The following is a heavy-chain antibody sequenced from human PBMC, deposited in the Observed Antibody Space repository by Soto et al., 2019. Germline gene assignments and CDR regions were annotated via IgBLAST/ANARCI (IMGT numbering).Heavy chain of an antibody. V-gene: IGHV1-8*01. CDR1: GYTFTSYD. J-gene: IGHJ6*01. Sequence: GASVKVSCKASGYTFTSYDINWVRQATGQGLEWMGWMNPNSGNTGYAQKFQGRVTMTRNTSISTAYMELSSLRSEDTAVYYCASVTPVAGIYYYYGMDVWGQGTTVTVSS. CDR3: ASVTPVAGIYYYYGMDV. D-gene: IGHD6-19*01. CDR2: MNPNSGNT.